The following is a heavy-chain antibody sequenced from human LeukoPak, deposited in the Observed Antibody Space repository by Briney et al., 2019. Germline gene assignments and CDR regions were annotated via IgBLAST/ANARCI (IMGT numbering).Heavy chain of an antibody. CDR1: GFTFSSYA. Sequence: PGESLRLSCAASGFTFSSYAMSWVRQAPGKGLEWVSAISGSGGSTYYADSVKGRFTISRDNSKNTLYLQVNSLRAEDTAVYYCAHHLEWFNLDYWGQGTLVTVSS. V-gene: IGHV3-23*01. CDR3: AHHLEWFNLDY. J-gene: IGHJ4*02. D-gene: IGHD3-3*01. CDR2: ISGSGGST.